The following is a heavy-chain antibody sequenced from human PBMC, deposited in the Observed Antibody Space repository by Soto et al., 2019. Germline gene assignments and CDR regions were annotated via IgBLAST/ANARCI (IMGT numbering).Heavy chain of an antibody. J-gene: IGHJ4*02. CDR2: ISYDGSNK. Sequence: QVQLVESGGGVVQPGRSLRLSCAASGFTFSSYGMHWVRQAPGKGLEWVALISYDGSNKYYADSVKGRFTISRDNSKNTLFVQLNSLRTDDAAVYFCTKGGRMVRPIDYWGQGTLVTVSS. V-gene: IGHV3-30*18. CDR1: GFTFSSYG. D-gene: IGHD3-10*01. CDR3: TKGGRMVRPIDY.